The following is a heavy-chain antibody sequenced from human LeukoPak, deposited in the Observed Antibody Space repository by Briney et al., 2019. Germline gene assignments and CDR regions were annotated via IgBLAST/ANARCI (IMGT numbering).Heavy chain of an antibody. CDR3: ARTQWLEDAFDF. CDR1: DDTFSNYG. J-gene: IGHJ3*01. CDR2: MSTYNGNT. Sequence: ASVKVSCKASDDTFSNYGISWVRQAPGQGLEWMGLMSTYNGNTHYAQKFQGRVTMTTDTSTNIAYLELRDLRSDDTAVYYCARTQWLEDAFDFWGQGTVVTVSS. V-gene: IGHV1-18*01. D-gene: IGHD6-19*01.